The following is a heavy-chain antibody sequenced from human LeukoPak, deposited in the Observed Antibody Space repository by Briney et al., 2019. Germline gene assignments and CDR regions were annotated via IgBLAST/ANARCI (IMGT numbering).Heavy chain of an antibody. CDR1: AYNFTSYD. Sequence: ASVKVSCKASAYNFTSYDINWVRQATGQGLDWMGWMNPNSGNTGYAQKFQGRVTMTRNTSISTAYMELSSLRSEDTAVYYCARGRMVRGVTWWFDPWGQGTLVTVSS. J-gene: IGHJ5*02. D-gene: IGHD3-10*01. CDR2: MNPNSGNT. CDR3: ARGRMVRGVTWWFDP. V-gene: IGHV1-8*01.